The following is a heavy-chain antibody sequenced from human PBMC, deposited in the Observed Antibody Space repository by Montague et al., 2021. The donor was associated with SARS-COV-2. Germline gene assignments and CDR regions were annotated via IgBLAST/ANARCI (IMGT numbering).Heavy chain of an antibody. Sequence: TLSLTCTVSGGSVSSGSYYWSWIRQPAGKGLEWIGRIYTSGSSNYNPSLKSRVTISVDTSKNQFSLKVSPVTAADTAVYYCARERSADYYDGSGYHSYKYGMDVWGQGTTVTVSS. CDR1: GGSVSSGSYY. J-gene: IGHJ6*02. V-gene: IGHV4-61*02. D-gene: IGHD3-22*01. CDR2: IYTSGSS. CDR3: ARERSADYYDGSGYHSYKYGMDV.